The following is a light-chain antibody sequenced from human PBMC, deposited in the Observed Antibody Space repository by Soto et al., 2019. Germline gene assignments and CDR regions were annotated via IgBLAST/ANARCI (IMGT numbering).Light chain of an antibody. V-gene: IGKV3-15*01. CDR2: GAS. J-gene: IGKJ3*01. CDR1: QSVNLN. CDR3: HQYNSWPRGT. Sequence: EIMMTQSPGTLSVSPGEGATLSCTASQSVNLNLAWYQQKPGQPPRLLLYGASTRATGIPVRFRGSGSGTEFXXXXXXXXXXXXXVYYCHQYNSWPRGTFGPGTKVEIX.